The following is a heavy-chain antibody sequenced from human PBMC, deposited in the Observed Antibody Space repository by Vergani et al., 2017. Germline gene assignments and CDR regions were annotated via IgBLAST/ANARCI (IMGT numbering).Heavy chain of an antibody. CDR1: GFTFRPYT. D-gene: IGHD1-26*01. J-gene: IGHJ4*02. CDR2: ISSSSAAI. V-gene: IGHV3-48*01. CDR3: VKDAGSYENFFDS. Sequence: EVQLVESGGGLVQPGGSLRLSCVASGFTFRPYTMNWVRQGPGKGLEWLSYISSSSAAINYADSVKGRFTISRDNAKNSLYLQMNSLRAEDTATYYCVKDAGSYENFFDSWGQGTLVTVSS.